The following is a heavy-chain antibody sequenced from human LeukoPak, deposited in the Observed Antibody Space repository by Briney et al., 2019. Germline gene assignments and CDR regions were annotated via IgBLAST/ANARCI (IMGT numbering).Heavy chain of an antibody. CDR3: ARVTHTELSTWFDP. CDR2: IIPIFGSS. Sequence: ASVNVSCKTSGYSFTSYAINWVRQAPGQGLEWMGGIIPIFGSSNYAQKFQGRVTITADESTTTAYMELSSLRSEDTAVYYCARVTHTELSTWFDPWGQGTLVTVSS. J-gene: IGHJ5*02. D-gene: IGHD5-18*01. CDR1: GYSFTSYA. V-gene: IGHV1-69*13.